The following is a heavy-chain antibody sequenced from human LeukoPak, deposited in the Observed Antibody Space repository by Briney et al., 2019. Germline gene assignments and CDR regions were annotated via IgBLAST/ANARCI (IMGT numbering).Heavy chain of an antibody. V-gene: IGHV3-23*01. J-gene: IGHJ4*02. CDR1: GFTISNYA. CDR3: AKDYGHYAYYFHY. CDR2: ISGNGYTT. Sequence: PGGSLRLSCAASGFTISNYAMNWVRKAPGKGLEWVSVISGNGYTTYYAASVKRRFTISRNNSKNTLYLQTNSLRAEDTAVYYCAKDYGHYAYYFHYWGQGTLVTVSS. D-gene: IGHD4-17*01.